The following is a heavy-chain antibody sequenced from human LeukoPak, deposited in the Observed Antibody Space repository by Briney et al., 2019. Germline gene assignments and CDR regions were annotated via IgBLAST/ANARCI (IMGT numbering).Heavy chain of an antibody. J-gene: IGHJ1*01. CDR3: ARNGVADLEYFQH. CDR2: IYYSGST. CDR1: GGSISSSSYY. V-gene: IGHV4-39*07. Sequence: SETLSLTCTVSGGSISSSSYYWGWIRQPPGKGLEWIGSIYYSGSTYYNPSLKSRVTISVDTSKNQFSLKLSSVTAADTAVYYCARNGVADLEYFQHWGQGTLVTVSS. D-gene: IGHD2-8*01.